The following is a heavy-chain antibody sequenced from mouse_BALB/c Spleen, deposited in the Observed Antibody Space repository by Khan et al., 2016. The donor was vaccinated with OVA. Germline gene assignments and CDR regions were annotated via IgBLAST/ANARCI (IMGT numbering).Heavy chain of an antibody. Sequence: VQLKESGPGLVAPSQSLSITCTVYGYSLTRYGVHWVRPPPGKGLEWLSLIWAGGSTNYNWALLSRLSIRIDTSKSLVFLIMNSLQTDDTALYYCARSKYLARYWGQGTTLTVSS. CDR2: IWAGGST. J-gene: IGHJ2*01. V-gene: IGHV2-9*02. CDR3: ARSKYLARY. D-gene: IGHD3-3*01. CDR1: GYSLTRYG.